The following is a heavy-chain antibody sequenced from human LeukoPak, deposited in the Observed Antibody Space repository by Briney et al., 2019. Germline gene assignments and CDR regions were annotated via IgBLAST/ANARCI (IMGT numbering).Heavy chain of an antibody. CDR1: GYTFTGYY. CDR3: ARGAYQLPFNNWFDP. V-gene: IGHV1-2*06. D-gene: IGHD2-2*01. Sequence: ASVKVSCKASGYTFTGYYMHWVRQAPGQGLEWMGRINPNSGGTNYAQKFQGRVTMTRDTSISTAYMELSRLRSDDTAVYYCARGAYQLPFNNWFDPWGQGTLVTVSS. CDR2: INPNSGGT. J-gene: IGHJ5*02.